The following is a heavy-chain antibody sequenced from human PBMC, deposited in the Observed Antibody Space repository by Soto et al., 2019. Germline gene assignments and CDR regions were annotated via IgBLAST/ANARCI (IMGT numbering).Heavy chain of an antibody. CDR2: ISSTGAYI. CDR1: GFTFSTYN. CDR3: ARSSGVSGTYRNWFDP. Sequence: EAQLVESGGGLVKPGGSLRLSCAASGFTFSTYNMNWVRQAPGKGLEWVSCISSTGAYIYYGDSVKGRFTISRDNAKNSLYLQMHSLRDEDTAVYYCARSSGVSGTYRNWFDPWGQGTLVTVSS. J-gene: IGHJ5*02. D-gene: IGHD1-26*01. V-gene: IGHV3-21*01.